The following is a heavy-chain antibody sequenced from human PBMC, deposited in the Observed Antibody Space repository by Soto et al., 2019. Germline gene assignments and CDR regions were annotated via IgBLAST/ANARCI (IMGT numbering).Heavy chain of an antibody. J-gene: IGHJ3*02. CDR2: ITSGSTSI. D-gene: IGHD4-17*01. CDR1: GFTFSTYS. CDR3: VRDKTYGFDI. Sequence: GGSLRLSCVASGFTFSTYSMNWVRQAPGKGLEWVSYITSGSTSICYADSVKGRFTISRDNAENSLFLQMNSLRAEDTAVYYCVRDKTYGFDIWGQGTMVTVSS. V-gene: IGHV3-48*01.